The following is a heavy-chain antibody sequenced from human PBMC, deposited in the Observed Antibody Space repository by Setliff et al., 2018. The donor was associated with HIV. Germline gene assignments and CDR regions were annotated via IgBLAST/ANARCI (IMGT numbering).Heavy chain of an antibody. D-gene: IGHD2-2*02. V-gene: IGHV4-61*09. CDR1: GGSINTGGYY. CDR2: IHTSKNT. J-gene: IGHJ6*02. CDR3: ARYTDCTSNNCYTGGLDV. Sequence: SETLSLTCAVSGGSINTGGYYWSWIRQPAGKGLEWVGHIHTSKNTNYNPSLKSRVTKSFDTSKNQSSLKWRSVTAADTAVYYCARYTDCTSNNCYTGGLDVWGQGTTVTVSS.